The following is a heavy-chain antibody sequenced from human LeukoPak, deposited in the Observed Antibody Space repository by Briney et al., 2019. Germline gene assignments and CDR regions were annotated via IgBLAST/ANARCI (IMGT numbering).Heavy chain of an antibody. D-gene: IGHD6-6*01. CDR1: GYTFTSYY. Sequence: VASVKVSCKASGYTFTSYYMHWVRQAPGQGLEWMGIINPSGGSTSYAQKFQGRVTMTRDTSTSTVYMELSSLRSEDTAVYYCAREVGFEYSSSSSFDYWGQGTLVTVSS. CDR2: INPSGGST. V-gene: IGHV1-46*01. CDR3: AREVGFEYSSSSSFDY. J-gene: IGHJ4*02.